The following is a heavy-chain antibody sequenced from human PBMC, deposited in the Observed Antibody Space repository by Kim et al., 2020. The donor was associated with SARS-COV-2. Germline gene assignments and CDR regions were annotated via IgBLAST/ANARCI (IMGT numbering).Heavy chain of an antibody. Sequence: GGSLRLSCAASGFTFSSYWMSWVRQAPGKGLEWVANIKQDGSEKYYVDSVKGRFTISRDNAKNSLYLQMNSLRAEDTAVYYCARDRYRNFPYYYYYGMDVWGQGTTVTVSS. V-gene: IGHV3-7*03. CDR2: IKQDGSEK. CDR3: ARDRYRNFPYYYYYGMDV. J-gene: IGHJ6*02. D-gene: IGHD4-4*01. CDR1: GFTFSSYW.